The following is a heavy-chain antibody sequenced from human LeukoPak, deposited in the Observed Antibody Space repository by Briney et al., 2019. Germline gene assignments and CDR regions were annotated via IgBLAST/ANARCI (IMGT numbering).Heavy chain of an antibody. Sequence: SETLSLTCTVSGGSISSYYWSWIRQPAGKGLEWIGRIYTSGSTYYNPSLKSRVTISVDTSKNQFSLKLSSVTAADTAVYYCASHYVWGSYRYWGQGTLVTVSS. CDR2: IYTSGST. J-gene: IGHJ4*02. V-gene: IGHV4-4*07. CDR1: GGSISSYY. CDR3: ASHYVWGSYRY. D-gene: IGHD3-16*02.